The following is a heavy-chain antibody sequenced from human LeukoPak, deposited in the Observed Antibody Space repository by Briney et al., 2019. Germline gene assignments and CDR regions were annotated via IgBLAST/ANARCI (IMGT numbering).Heavy chain of an antibody. V-gene: IGHV3-33*01. CDR1: GFTFSSYG. Sequence: PGRSLRLSCAASGFTFSSYGMHWVRPAPGKGLEWVAVIWYDGSNKYYADSVKGRFTISRDNSKNTLYLQMNSLRAEDTAVYYCARGPHYYDSSGYSYYFDFWGQGTLVTVSS. D-gene: IGHD3-22*01. CDR3: ARGPHYYDSSGYSYYFDF. J-gene: IGHJ4*02. CDR2: IWYDGSNK.